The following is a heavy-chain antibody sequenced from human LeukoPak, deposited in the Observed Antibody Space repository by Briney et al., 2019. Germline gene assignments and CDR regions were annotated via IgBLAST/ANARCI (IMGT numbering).Heavy chain of an antibody. D-gene: IGHD3-10*01. Sequence: SETLSLTCTVSGGSISRYYWSWIRRPPGKGLEWTGYIDDGGNTNYNPSLKSQVTISVDKSKNQFSLKLSFVTAAATAMYYCARSDYHNSGSHTVFDAFDIWGQGTRVTVSS. CDR2: IDDGGNT. J-gene: IGHJ3*02. CDR1: GGSISRYY. CDR3: ARSDYHNSGSHTVFDAFDI. V-gene: IGHV4-59*01.